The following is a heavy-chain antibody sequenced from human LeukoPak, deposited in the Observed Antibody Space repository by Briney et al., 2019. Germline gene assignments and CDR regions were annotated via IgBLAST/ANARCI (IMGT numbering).Heavy chain of an antibody. J-gene: IGHJ6*03. V-gene: IGHV4-4*02. CDR3: ARDSEYYNSANYMDV. CDR2: IYHSGST. D-gene: IGHD3-10*01. Sequence: PSGTLSLTCAVSGGPISSNNWWSWVRQSPGKGLEWIGEIYHSGSTNYNPSLKSRVTISVDKFRNQFSLKLSSVTAADTAVYFCARDSEYYNSANYMDVWGKGTTVTVSS. CDR1: GGPISSNNW.